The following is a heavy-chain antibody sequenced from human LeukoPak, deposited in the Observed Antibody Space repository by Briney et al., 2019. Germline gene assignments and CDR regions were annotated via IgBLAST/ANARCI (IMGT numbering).Heavy chain of an antibody. CDR2: ISGSGGNT. D-gene: IGHD2/OR15-2a*01. Sequence: GSLRLSCAASGLTFSNAWMSWVRQAPGKGLEWVSGISGSGGNTYYVDSVKGRFTISRDNSRNTLYLQMNNLRAEDTAVYYCAKDALISYRGAWSQSDYWGQGTLVTVSS. CDR3: AKDALISYRGAWSQSDY. V-gene: IGHV3-23*01. CDR1: GLTFSNAW. J-gene: IGHJ4*02.